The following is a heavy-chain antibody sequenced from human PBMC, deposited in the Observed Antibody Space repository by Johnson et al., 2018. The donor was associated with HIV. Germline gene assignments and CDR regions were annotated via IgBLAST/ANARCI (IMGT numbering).Heavy chain of an antibody. D-gene: IGHD6-13*01. Sequence: QVQLVESGGGVVQPGRSLRLSCAASGFRFSTYAMHWVRQAPGKGLEWVALISYDGSNKYYADSVKGRFTISRDNSKNSLYLQMNSLKTEDTAVYYCTTGDAAAPFAAFDIWGQGTMVTVSS. CDR2: ISYDGSNK. CDR3: TTGDAAAPFAAFDI. V-gene: IGHV3-30*04. J-gene: IGHJ3*02. CDR1: GFRFSTYA.